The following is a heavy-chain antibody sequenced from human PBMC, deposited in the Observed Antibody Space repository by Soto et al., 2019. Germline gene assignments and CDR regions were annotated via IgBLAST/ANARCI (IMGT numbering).Heavy chain of an antibody. CDR2: IWYDGSNK. Sequence: LRLFCAASGFTFSSYGMHWVRQAPGKGLEWVAVIWYDGSNKYYADSVKGRFTISRDNSKNTLYLQMNSLRAEDTAVYYCARGWLQGYFDYWGQGTLVTVSS. J-gene: IGHJ4*02. D-gene: IGHD5-12*01. V-gene: IGHV3-33*01. CDR3: ARGWLQGYFDY. CDR1: GFTFSSYG.